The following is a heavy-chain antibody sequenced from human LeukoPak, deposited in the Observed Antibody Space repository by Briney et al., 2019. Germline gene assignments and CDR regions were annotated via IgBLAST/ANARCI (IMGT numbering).Heavy chain of an antibody. CDR3: ARDEGIVAAGTRGFDI. V-gene: IGHV1-69*05. CDR1: GYTFTGYY. J-gene: IGHJ3*02. Sequence: SVKVSCKASGYTFTGYYMHWVRQAPGQGLEWLGGIIPIFGTANYAQTLQGRVTITTDESTTTAYMELSSLISEDTAIYYCARDEGIVAAGTRGFDIWGQGTMVIVSS. CDR2: IIPIFGTA. D-gene: IGHD6-13*01.